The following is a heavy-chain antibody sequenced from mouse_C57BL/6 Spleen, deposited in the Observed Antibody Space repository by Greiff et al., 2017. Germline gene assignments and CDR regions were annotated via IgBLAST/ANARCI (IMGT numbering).Heavy chain of an antibody. D-gene: IGHD1-1*02. V-gene: IGHV1-50*01. J-gene: IGHJ2*01. CDR1: GYTFTSYW. CDR2: IDPSDSYT. CDR3: AGGYYFDY. Sequence: QVQLQQPGAELVKPGASVKLSCKASGYTFTSYWMQWVKQRPGQGLEWIGEIDPSDSYTNYNQKFKGKATLTVDTSSSTAYMQLSSLTSEDSAVYNCAGGYYFDYWGQGTTLTVSS.